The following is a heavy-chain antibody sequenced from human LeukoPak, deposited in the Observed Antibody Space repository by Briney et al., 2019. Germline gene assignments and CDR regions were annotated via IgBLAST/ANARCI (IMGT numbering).Heavy chain of an antibody. Sequence: PGGSLRLSCTASGFTFGDYAMSWVRQAPGKGLEWVGFIRSKAYGWTTEYAASVKGRFTISRDDSKSIAYLQMNSLKTEDTAVYYCTRAGLLWFGERPEYDAFDIWGQGTMVTVSS. CDR3: TRAGLLWFGERPEYDAFDI. J-gene: IGHJ3*02. V-gene: IGHV3-49*04. CDR1: GFTFGDYA. CDR2: IRSKAYGWTT. D-gene: IGHD3-10*01.